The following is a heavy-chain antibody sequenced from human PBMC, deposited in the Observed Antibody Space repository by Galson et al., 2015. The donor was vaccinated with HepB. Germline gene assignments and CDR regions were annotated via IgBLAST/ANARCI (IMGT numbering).Heavy chain of an antibody. CDR3: AIGGRWQLTDPHFDY. CDR1: GFTFSSYG. D-gene: IGHD2-15*01. Sequence: SLRLSCAASGFTFSSYGMHWVRQAPGKGLEWVALISYDGINKYYADSVKGRFTFSRDNSKSTLHLQMNSLRTEDTAVYYCAIGGRWQLTDPHFDYWGQGTLVTVSS. J-gene: IGHJ4*02. V-gene: IGHV3-30*06. CDR2: ISYDGINK.